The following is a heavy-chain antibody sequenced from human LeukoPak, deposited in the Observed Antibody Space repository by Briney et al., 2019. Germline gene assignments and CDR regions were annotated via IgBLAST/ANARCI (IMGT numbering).Heavy chain of an antibody. D-gene: IGHD1-26*01. Sequence: SGGSLRLSCAASGFTFSSYGMHWVRQAPGKGLEWVAVIWYDGSNKYYADSVKGRFTISRDNSKNTLYLQMNSLRAEDTAVYYCAKLYGGATSHNWFDPWGQGTLVTVSS. V-gene: IGHV3-30*02. J-gene: IGHJ5*02. CDR2: IWYDGSNK. CDR1: GFTFSSYG. CDR3: AKLYGGATSHNWFDP.